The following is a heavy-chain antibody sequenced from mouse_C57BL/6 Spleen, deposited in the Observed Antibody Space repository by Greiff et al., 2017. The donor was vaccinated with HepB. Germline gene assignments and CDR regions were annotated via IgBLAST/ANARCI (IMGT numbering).Heavy chain of an antibody. CDR2: IDPETGGT. V-gene: IGHV1-15*01. Sequence: QVQLQQSGAELVRPGASVTLSCKASGYTFTDYEMHWVKQTPVHGLEWIGAIDPETGGTAYNQKFKGKAILTADKSSSTAYMELSSLTSEDSAVYYCTRWGTGTCFDYWGQGTTLTVSS. J-gene: IGHJ2*01. D-gene: IGHD4-1*01. CDR1: GYTFTDYE. CDR3: TRWGTGTCFDY.